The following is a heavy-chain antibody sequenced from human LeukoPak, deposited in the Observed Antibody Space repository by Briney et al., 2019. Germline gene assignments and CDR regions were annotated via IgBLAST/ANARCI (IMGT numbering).Heavy chain of an antibody. Sequence: SETLSLTCSVSGGSISTYYWTWIRQPPGKGLEWIGYIYYSGSTNYNPSLKSRVTISVDTSKNQFSLKLSSVTAADTAVYYCARVSSAATNYYFDYWSQGTLVTVSS. J-gene: IGHJ4*02. CDR3: ARVSSAATNYYFDY. D-gene: IGHD2-15*01. CDR2: IYYSGST. CDR1: GGSISTYY. V-gene: IGHV4-59*12.